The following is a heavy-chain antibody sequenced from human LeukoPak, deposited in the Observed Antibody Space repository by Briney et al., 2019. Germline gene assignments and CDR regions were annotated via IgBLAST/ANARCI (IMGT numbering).Heavy chain of an antibody. J-gene: IGHJ4*02. CDR3: ARSPKHRYCSGGSCYSPCCNFDY. Sequence: GESLKISCKASGYTFTGDWTGWVRQMPGKGLEWMGIIYPGDSDTRYSPSFQGQVTISADKSISTAYLQWSSLKASDTAMYYCARSPKHRYCSGGSCYSPCCNFDYWGQGTLVTVSS. CDR2: IYPGDSDT. CDR1: GYTFTGDW. D-gene: IGHD2-15*01. V-gene: IGHV5-51*01.